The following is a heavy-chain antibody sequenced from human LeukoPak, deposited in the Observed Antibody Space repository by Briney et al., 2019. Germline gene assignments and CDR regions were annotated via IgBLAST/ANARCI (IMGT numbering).Heavy chain of an antibody. Sequence: SVKVSCKASGGTFSSYAISWVRQAPGQGLEWMGGIIPIFGTANYAQKLQGRVTITADESTSTAYMELSSLRSEDTAVYYCARVFCSGGSCYSFGYWGQGTLVTVSS. D-gene: IGHD2-15*01. CDR1: GGTFSSYA. CDR3: ARVFCSGGSCYSFGY. V-gene: IGHV1-69*13. J-gene: IGHJ4*02. CDR2: IIPIFGTA.